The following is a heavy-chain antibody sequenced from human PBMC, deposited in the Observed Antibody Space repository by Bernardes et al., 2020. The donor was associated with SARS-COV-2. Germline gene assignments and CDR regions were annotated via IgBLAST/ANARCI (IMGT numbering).Heavy chain of an antibody. CDR1: GFTFEGYT. Sequence: GGSLRLSCSASGFTFEGYTMHWVRQVPGKGLECVSRVSWDGSNTQYADSVKDRFIISRDSSRNTVHVQMDSLRKDDTALYYCPTEMQSLTVFGVGHDAFDFWGQGTMESVSS. V-gene: IGHV3-43*01. J-gene: IGHJ3*01. D-gene: IGHD3-3*01. CDR2: VSWDGSNT. CDR3: PTEMQSLTVFGVGHDAFDF.